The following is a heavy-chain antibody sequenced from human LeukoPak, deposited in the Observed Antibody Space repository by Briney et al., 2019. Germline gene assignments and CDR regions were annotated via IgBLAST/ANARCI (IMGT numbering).Heavy chain of an antibody. CDR1: GFTFSSYA. CDR2: ISGSGGST. J-gene: IGHJ4*02. CDR3: AKDLSLFGSGSPY. D-gene: IGHD3-10*01. V-gene: IGHV3-23*01. Sequence: GGSLRLSCAASGFTFSSYAMSWVRQAPGKGLEWVSAISGSGGSTYYADSVKGRFTISRDKSENTLYLQMNTLRAEDTAVYYCAKDLSLFGSGSPYWGQGTLVTVSS.